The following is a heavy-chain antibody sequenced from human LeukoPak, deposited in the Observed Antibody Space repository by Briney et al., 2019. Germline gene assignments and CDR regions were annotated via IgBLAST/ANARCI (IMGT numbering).Heavy chain of an antibody. CDR2: IYYTWST. J-gene: IGHJ5*02. Sequence: PSDTLSLTCTISGGSISTYYWSWIRQSPGKGREWIGYIYYTWSTKYTPSLQSRVTISIDTSKNQFSLKMRSVAAADTAVYYCATAPEYNWFDPWGQGTLVPVSS. CDR3: ATAPEYNWFDP. V-gene: IGHV4-59*01. D-gene: IGHD1-14*01. CDR1: GGSISTYY.